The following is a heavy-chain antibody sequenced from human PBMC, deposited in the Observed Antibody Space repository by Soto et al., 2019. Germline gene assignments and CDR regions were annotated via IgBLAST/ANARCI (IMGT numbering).Heavy chain of an antibody. CDR3: ARGWRRSYFDY. V-gene: IGHV1-18*01. J-gene: IGHJ4*02. CDR1: GYTFTSYA. Sequence: ASGEGLCKASGYTFTSYAMHWVRQAPGQGLEWMGWISAYNGNTNYAQKLQGRVTMTTDTSTSTLFMELSSLSSEDTAVYYCARGWRRSYFDYWGQGTVVTVSS. CDR2: ISAYNGNT. D-gene: IGHD1-1*01.